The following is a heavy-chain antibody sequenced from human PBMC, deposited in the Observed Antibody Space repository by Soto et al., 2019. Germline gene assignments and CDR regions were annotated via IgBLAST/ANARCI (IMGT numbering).Heavy chain of an antibody. CDR3: ARYSSSSGYRVIDY. CDR1: GGSISSYY. D-gene: IGHD6-6*01. CDR2: IYYSGST. V-gene: IGHV4-59*08. J-gene: IGHJ4*02. Sequence: PSETLSLTCTVSGGSISSYYWSWIRQPPGKGLEWIGYIYYSGSTNYNPSLKSRVTISVDTSKNQFSLKLSSVTAADTAVYYCARYSSSSGYRVIDYWGQGTLVTVSS.